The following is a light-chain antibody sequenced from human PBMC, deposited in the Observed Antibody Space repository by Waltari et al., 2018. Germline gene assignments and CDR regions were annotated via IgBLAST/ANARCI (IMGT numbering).Light chain of an antibody. Sequence: VLTQPPSVSGAPGQTVTISCTGTTSNIGAGSDVQWYQQPTGTAPKLLIHGNYIRPSGVPDRFSGSQSATSASLVITGLQADDEADYYCQCYDSSLSAYVFGSGTHVTVL. CDR1: TSNIGAGSD. CDR2: GNY. V-gene: IGLV1-40*01. CDR3: QCYDSSLSAYV. J-gene: IGLJ1*01.